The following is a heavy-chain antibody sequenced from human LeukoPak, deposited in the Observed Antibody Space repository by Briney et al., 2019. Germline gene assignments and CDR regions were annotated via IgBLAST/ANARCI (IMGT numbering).Heavy chain of an antibody. D-gene: IGHD3-9*01. V-gene: IGHV3-48*03. J-gene: IGHJ4*02. CDR2: ISSSGSTI. Sequence: GGSLRLSCAASGFTFSSYEMNWVRQAPGKGREWVSYISSSGSTIYYADSVKGRFTISRDNAKNSLYLQMNSLRAEDTAVYYCARAFDWVFDYWGQGTLVTVSS. CDR1: GFTFSSYE. CDR3: ARAFDWVFDY.